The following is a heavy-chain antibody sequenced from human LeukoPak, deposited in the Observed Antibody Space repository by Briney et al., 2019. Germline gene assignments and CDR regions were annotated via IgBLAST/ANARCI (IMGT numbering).Heavy chain of an antibody. J-gene: IGHJ5*02. CDR1: GFTFSSYS. D-gene: IGHD6-13*01. CDR2: ISSSSSYI. Sequence: GGSLRLSCAASGFTFSSYSMNWVRQAPGKGLEWVSSISSSSSYIYYADSVQGRFTISRDNAKNSLYLQMNSLRAEDTAVYYCARVGTAATYNWFDPWGQGTLVTVSS. V-gene: IGHV3-21*01. CDR3: ARVGTAATYNWFDP.